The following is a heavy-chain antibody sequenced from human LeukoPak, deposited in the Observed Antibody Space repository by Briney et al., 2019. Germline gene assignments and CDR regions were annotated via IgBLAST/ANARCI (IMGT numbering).Heavy chain of an antibody. CDR1: GFTFSRYG. CDR2: IWYEGGNK. Sequence: GGALRLSCAAPGFTFSRYGMHWVRQAPGKGLEWVAGIWYEGGNKNYADSVKGRFTISRDNSKNKLYLQMDSLRAEDTAVYYCARDGYSSSWFDYWGQGTLVTVSS. J-gene: IGHJ4*02. V-gene: IGHV3-33*01. D-gene: IGHD6-13*01. CDR3: ARDGYSSSWFDY.